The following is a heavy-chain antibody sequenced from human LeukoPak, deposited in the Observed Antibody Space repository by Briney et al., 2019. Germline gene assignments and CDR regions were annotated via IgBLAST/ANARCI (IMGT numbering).Heavy chain of an antibody. V-gene: IGHV1-18*01. CDR1: GYTFTKNA. CDR3: ARDRGSGDYAKFDY. J-gene: IGHJ4*02. CDR2: ISGYNGNT. Sequence: ASVKVSCKASGYTFTKNAISWVRQAPGQGLEWMGWISGYNGNTNYAQKLQGRVTMTTDTSTSTAYMELRSLRSDDTAVYYCARDRGSGDYAKFDYWGQGTLVSASS. D-gene: IGHD4-17*01.